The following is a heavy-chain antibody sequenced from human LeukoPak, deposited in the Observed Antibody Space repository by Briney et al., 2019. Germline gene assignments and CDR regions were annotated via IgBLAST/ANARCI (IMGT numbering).Heavy chain of an antibody. V-gene: IGHV3-66*01. CDR3: ASKVTTGY. CDR1: GFTVNSNY. Sequence: PGGSLRLSCVVSGFTVNSNYMSWVRQAPGKGLEWVSVIYSGGTTNYADSVKGRFIVYRDNSKSTLYLQMNSLRVEDTAVYYCASKVTTGYWGQGTLVTVSS. CDR2: IYSGGTT. D-gene: IGHD4-17*01. J-gene: IGHJ4*02.